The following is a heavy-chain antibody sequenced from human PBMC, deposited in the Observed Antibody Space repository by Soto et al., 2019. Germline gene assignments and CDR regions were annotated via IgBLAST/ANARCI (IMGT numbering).Heavy chain of an antibody. J-gene: IGHJ4*02. CDR1: GYTPTNYD. D-gene: IGHD1-26*01. V-gene: IGHV1-18*01. CDR2: ISAYNGNT. CDR3: ARALYRSGTYYAFDN. Sequence: QVPLVQSGAEVKKPGASVTVSCKTSGYTPTNYDIGWVRQAPGQGLEWMGWISAYNGNTNSAQKLQGRLPMTTATSTRTAYMELRSLRSDDTAVYYCARALYRSGTYYAFDNWGQGTLVTVSS.